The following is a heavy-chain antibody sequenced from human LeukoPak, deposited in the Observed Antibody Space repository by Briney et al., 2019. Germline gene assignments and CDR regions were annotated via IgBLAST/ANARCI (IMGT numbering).Heavy chain of an antibody. D-gene: IGHD6-13*01. V-gene: IGHV4-59*12. CDR1: GGSISTYY. Sequence: PSETLSLTCTVSGGSISTYYWSWIRQPPGKGLEWIGYIHYSGSTNYNPSLKSRVTISVDTSKNQFSLKLSSVTAADTAVYYCARGGSSSWGDFNWFDPWGQGTLVTVSS. J-gene: IGHJ5*02. CDR2: IHYSGST. CDR3: ARGGSSSWGDFNWFDP.